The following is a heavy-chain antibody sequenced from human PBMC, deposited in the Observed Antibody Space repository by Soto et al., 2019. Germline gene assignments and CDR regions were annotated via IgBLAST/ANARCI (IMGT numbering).Heavy chain of an antibody. CDR2: INPNSGGT. CDR3: ARDPAEWPYCSSTSCLYYYYGMDV. Sequence: ASVKVSCKASGYTFTGYYMHWVRQAPGQGLEWMGWINPNSGGTNYAQKFQGRVTMTRDTSISTAYMELSRLRSDDTAVYYCARDPAEWPYCSSTSCLYYYYGMDVWGQGTTVTVSS. J-gene: IGHJ6*02. D-gene: IGHD2-2*01. V-gene: IGHV1-2*02. CDR1: GYTFTGYY.